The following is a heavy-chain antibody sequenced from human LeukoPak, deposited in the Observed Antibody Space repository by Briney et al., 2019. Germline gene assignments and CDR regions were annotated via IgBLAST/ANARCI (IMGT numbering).Heavy chain of an antibody. Sequence: ASVKVTFKASGYTFTSYGISWVRQAPGQGLAWMGWVSYYNDNTKYAQKLQGRVTMTTDTSTSTAYLEMRSLRSDDTAVYYCAREGQYQLIKGYYYYMDVWGKGTTVTVSS. J-gene: IGHJ6*03. CDR1: GYTFTSYG. D-gene: IGHD2-2*01. CDR2: VSYYNDNT. CDR3: AREGQYQLIKGYYYYMDV. V-gene: IGHV1-18*01.